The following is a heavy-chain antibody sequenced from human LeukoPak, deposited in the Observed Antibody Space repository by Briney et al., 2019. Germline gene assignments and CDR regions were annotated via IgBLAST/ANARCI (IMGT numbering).Heavy chain of an antibody. CDR3: AKGDIVVVPAATFDY. CDR2: ISGSGGST. J-gene: IGHJ4*02. Sequence: GGSLRLSCVASGFTFSSYAMSWVRQAPGKGLEWVSAISGSGGSTYYADSVKGRFTISRDNSKNTLYLQMNSLRAEDTAVYYCAKGDIVVVPAATFDYWGQGTLVTVSS. V-gene: IGHV3-23*01. CDR1: GFTFSSYA. D-gene: IGHD2-2*01.